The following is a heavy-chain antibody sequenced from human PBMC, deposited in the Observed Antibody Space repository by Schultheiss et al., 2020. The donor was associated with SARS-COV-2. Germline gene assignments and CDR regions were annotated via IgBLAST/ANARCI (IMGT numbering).Heavy chain of an antibody. CDR3: AKERDAVAGSYFDY. V-gene: IGHV3-30-3*01. CDR2: ISYDGSNK. CDR1: GFTFSSYA. J-gene: IGHJ4*02. D-gene: IGHD6-19*01. Sequence: GGSLRLSCAASGFTFSSYAMHWVRQAPGKGLEWVAVISYDGSNKYYADSVKGRFTISRDNSKNTLYLQMNSLRAEDTAVYYCAKERDAVAGSYFDYWGQGTLVTVSS.